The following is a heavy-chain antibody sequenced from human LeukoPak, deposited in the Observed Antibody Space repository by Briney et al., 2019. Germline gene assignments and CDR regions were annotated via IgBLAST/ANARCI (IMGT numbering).Heavy chain of an antibody. CDR2: INAGNGNT. CDR3: AMGYCSGGSCYSPPYYYYGMDV. Sequence: ASVKVSCKASGYTFTSYAMHWVRQAPGQRLEWMGWINAGNGNTKYSQKFQGRVTITRDTSASTAYMELSSLRSEDTAVYYCAMGYCSGGSCYSPPYYYYGMDVWGKGTTVTVSS. V-gene: IGHV1-3*01. J-gene: IGHJ6*04. CDR1: GYTFTSYA. D-gene: IGHD2-15*01.